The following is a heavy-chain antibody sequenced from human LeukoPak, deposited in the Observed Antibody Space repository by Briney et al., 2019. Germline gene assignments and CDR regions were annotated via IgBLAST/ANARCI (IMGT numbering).Heavy chain of an antibody. Sequence: SETLSLTCTVSGASTSSSFWSWIRQPPGKGLEWIGYIYHSGNTYYNPSLKSRVTISVDRSKNQFSLKLSSVTAADTAVYYCARVAAATTNPRFDYWGQGTLVTVSS. CDR2: IYHSGNT. CDR3: ARVAAATTNPRFDY. D-gene: IGHD5-24*01. J-gene: IGHJ4*02. CDR1: GASTSSSF. V-gene: IGHV4-59*12.